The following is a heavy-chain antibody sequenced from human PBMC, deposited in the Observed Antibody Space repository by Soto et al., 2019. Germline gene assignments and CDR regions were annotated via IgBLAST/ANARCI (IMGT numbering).Heavy chain of an antibody. J-gene: IGHJ4*02. CDR2: ISYDGSNK. Sequence: QVPLVESGGGVVQPGRSLRLSCAASGFTFSSYGMHWVRQAPGKGLEWVAAISYDGSNKYYADSVKGRFTISRDNSKNTLYLQMHSLRAEDTAVYYCARSPYSVSYLAYFDYWGQGTLVTVSS. CDR1: GFTFSSYG. CDR3: ARSPYSVSYLAYFDY. V-gene: IGHV3-30*03. D-gene: IGHD1-26*01.